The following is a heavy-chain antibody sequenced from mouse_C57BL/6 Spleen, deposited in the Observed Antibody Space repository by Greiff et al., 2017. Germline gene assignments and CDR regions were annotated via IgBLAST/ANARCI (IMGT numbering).Heavy chain of an antibody. V-gene: IGHV14-2*01. Sequence: VQLKESGAELVKPGASVKLSCTASGFNIKDYYMNWVKQRTEQGLEWIGRIDPEDGETKYAPKFQGKATITADTSSNTAYLQLSSLTSEDTAFYYCASDHYYGISVDYWGQGTTRTVSS. CDR3: ASDHYYGISVDY. CDR2: IDPEDGET. CDR1: GFNIKDYY. D-gene: IGHD1-1*01. J-gene: IGHJ2*01.